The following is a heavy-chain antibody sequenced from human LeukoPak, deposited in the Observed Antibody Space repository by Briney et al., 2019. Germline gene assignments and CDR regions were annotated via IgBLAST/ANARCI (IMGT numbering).Heavy chain of an antibody. CDR2: ISAYNGNT. D-gene: IGHD4-17*01. Sequence: SVKVSCKASGYTFTSYGISWVRQAPGQGLEWMGWISAYNGNTNYAQKLQGRVTMTTDTSTSTAYMELRSLRSHDTAVYYCAPLDDYGDPPAWGWGQGTLVTVSS. CDR3: APLDDYGDPPAWG. CDR1: GYTFTSYG. V-gene: IGHV1-18*01. J-gene: IGHJ4*02.